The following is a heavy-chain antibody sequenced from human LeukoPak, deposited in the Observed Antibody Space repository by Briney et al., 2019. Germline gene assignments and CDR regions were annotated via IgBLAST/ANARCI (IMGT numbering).Heavy chain of an antibody. Sequence: GGSLRLSCAASGFTFSSYEMNWVRQAPGRGLEWVSYISSSCSIIYQVDSVKGRFTISRDNAKKSLYLQMKNLRAEDTAVYYCARGTTFQDWGQGTLVTVSS. CDR3: ARGTTFQD. D-gene: IGHD4-11*01. CDR1: GFTFSSYE. CDR2: ISSSCSII. V-gene: IGHV3-48*03. J-gene: IGHJ1*01.